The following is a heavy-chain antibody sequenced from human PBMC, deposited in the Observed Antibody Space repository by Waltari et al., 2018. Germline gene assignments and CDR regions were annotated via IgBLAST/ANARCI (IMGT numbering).Heavy chain of an antibody. D-gene: IGHD1-26*01. Sequence: EVQLVESGGGLVQPGRSLRLSCAASGFTFDDYAMHWVRQAPGKGLEWVAGISWNSGSIGYADSVKGRFTISRDNAKNSLYLQMNSLRAEDTAVYYFAKDSGIYHGDAFDIWGQGTMVTVSS. CDR2: ISWNSGSI. J-gene: IGHJ3*02. V-gene: IGHV3-9*01. CDR3: AKDSGIYHGDAFDI. CDR1: GFTFDDYA.